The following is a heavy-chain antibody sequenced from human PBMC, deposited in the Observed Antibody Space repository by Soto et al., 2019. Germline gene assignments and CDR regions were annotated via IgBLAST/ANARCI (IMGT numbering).Heavy chain of an antibody. D-gene: IGHD2-2*01. J-gene: IGHJ6*02. CDR3: ARHIADIVVVPARTDYGMDV. Sequence: GESLKISCKGSGYSFTSYWISWVRQMPGKGLEWMGRIDPSDSYTNYSPSFQGHVTISADKSISTAYLQWSSLKASDTAMYYCARHIADIVVVPARTDYGMDVWGQGTTVTVSS. CDR2: IDPSDSYT. V-gene: IGHV5-10-1*01. CDR1: GYSFTSYW.